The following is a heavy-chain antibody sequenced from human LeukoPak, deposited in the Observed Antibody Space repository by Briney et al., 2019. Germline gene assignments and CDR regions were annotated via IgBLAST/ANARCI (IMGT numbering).Heavy chain of an antibody. CDR2: IIPIFGTA. CDR3: ARPGYSYGYYAFNI. J-gene: IGHJ3*02. D-gene: IGHD5-18*01. V-gene: IGHV1-69*13. CDR1: GGTFSSYA. Sequence: SVKVSCKASGGTFSSYAISWVRQAPGQGLEWMGGIIPIFGTANYAQKFQGRVTITADESTSTAYMELSSLRSEDTAVYYCARPGYSYGYYAFNIWGQGTMVTVSS.